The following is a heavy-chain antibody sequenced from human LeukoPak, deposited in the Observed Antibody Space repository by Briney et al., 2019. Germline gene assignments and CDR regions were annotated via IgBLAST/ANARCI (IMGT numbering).Heavy chain of an antibody. CDR2: INHSGST. CDR3: ARGRYYLPAQYFDY. CDR1: GGSFSGYY. D-gene: IGHD3-10*01. J-gene: IGHJ4*02. Sequence: PSETLSLTCAVYGGSFSGYYWSWIRQPSGKGLEWIGEINHSGSTNYNPSLKSRVTISVDTSKNQFSLKLSSVTAADTAVYYCARGRYYLPAQYFDYWGQGTLVTVSS. V-gene: IGHV4-34*01.